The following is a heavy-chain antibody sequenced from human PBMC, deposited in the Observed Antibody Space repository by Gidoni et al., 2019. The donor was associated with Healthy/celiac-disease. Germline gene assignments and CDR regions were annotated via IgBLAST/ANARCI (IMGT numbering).Heavy chain of an antibody. J-gene: IGHJ4*02. CDR1: GCTFSSYA. CDR3: AKDHLGYGSGIDY. Sequence: EVQLLESGGGLVQPGGSLGLSCAASGCTFSSYAMSWVRQAPGKGLEWVSAISGSGGSTYYADSVKGRFTISRDNSKNTLYLQMNSLRAEDTAVYYCAKDHLGYGSGIDYWGQGTLVTVSS. D-gene: IGHD3-10*01. V-gene: IGHV3-23*01. CDR2: ISGSGGST.